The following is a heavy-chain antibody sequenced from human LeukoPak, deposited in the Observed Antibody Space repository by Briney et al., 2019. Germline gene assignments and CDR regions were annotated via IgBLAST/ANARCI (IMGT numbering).Heavy chain of an antibody. D-gene: IGHD4-23*01. CDR1: GFTFSSYS. CDR2: ISSSSSYI. CDR3: ARVGRDYGGNPKVGYFDY. J-gene: IGHJ4*02. Sequence: RGSLRLSCAASGFTFSSYSMNWVRQAPGKGLEWVSSISSSSSYIYYADSVKGRFTISRDNAKNSLYLQMNSLRAEDTAVYYCARVGRDYGGNPKVGYFDYWGQGTLVTVSS. V-gene: IGHV3-21*01.